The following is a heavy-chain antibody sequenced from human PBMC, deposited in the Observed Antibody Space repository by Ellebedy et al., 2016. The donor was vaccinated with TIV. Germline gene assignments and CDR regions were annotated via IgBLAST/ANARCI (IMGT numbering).Heavy chain of an antibody. D-gene: IGHD3-10*01. CDR1: GDSISRGDYY. J-gene: IGHJ4*02. CDR2: IDHSGST. V-gene: IGHV4-30-4*01. Sequence: LRLXXTVSGDSISRGDYYWSWIRQPPGKGLEWIGYIDHSGSTYQNPSLKSRVTISVDTSKNQFSLKLTPVTAADTAVYYCATGVHYWGQGTLVTVSS. CDR3: ATGVHY.